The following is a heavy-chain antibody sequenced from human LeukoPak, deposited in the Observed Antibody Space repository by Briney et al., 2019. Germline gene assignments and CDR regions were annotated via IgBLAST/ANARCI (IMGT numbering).Heavy chain of an antibody. CDR2: IYTSGST. V-gene: IGHV4-4*07. CDR1: GGPISSYY. Sequence: ASETLSLTCTVSGGPISSYYRSWIRQPAGKGLEWIGRIYTSGSTDYNPSLKSRVTMSVDTSKNQFSLKLSSVTAADTAWYYCARDSGTTGEVKFDPWGQGTLVTVSS. J-gene: IGHJ5*02. CDR3: ARDSGTTGEVKFDP. D-gene: IGHD3-10*01.